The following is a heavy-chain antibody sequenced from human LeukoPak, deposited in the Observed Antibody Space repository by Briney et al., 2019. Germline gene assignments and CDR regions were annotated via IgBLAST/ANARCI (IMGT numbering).Heavy chain of an antibody. Sequence: GRSLRLSCAASGFTFSDSDIHWVRQAPGKGLEWVSAISGNGGSTYYADSVKGRFTISRDNSKNTVYLEMSSLRAEDTAVYYCAKRSRRLTIVRGVPREDVWGQGTTVTVSS. V-gene: IGHV3-23*01. CDR2: ISGNGGST. J-gene: IGHJ6*02. CDR3: AKRSRRLTIVRGVPREDV. CDR1: GFTFSDSD. D-gene: IGHD3-10*01.